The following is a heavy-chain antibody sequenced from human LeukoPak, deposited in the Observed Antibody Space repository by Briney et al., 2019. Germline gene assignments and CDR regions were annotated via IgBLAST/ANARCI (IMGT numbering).Heavy chain of an antibody. V-gene: IGHV3-74*01. CDR1: GFTFSSYW. D-gene: IGHD5-12*01. J-gene: IGHJ6*02. CDR2: INSDGSSK. CDR3: ARMRVSGGLGDYYYGMDV. Sequence: PGGSLRLSCAASGFTFSSYWMHWVRQAPGKGLVWVSRINSDGSSKSYADSVKGRFTISRDNAKNTLYLQMNSLRAEDTAVYYCARMRVSGGLGDYYYGMDVWGQGTTVTVSS.